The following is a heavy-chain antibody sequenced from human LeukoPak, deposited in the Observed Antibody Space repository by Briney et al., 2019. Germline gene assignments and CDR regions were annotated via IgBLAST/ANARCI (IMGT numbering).Heavy chain of an antibody. CDR1: GGSISSSSYY. J-gene: IGHJ3*02. D-gene: IGHD5-12*01. Sequence: SETLSLTCTVSGGSISSSSYYWDWIRQPPGKGLEWIGNLYDSGSTHYNPSLRSRVTISADTSKNQFSLKLSSVTAADTAVYYCARHTRPGYSGYENAFGIWGQGNMVTVSS. CDR3: ARHTRPGYSGYENAFGI. CDR2: LYDSGST. V-gene: IGHV4-39*01.